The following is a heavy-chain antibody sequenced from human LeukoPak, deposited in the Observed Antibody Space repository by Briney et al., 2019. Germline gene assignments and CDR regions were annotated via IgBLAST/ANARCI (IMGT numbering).Heavy chain of an antibody. J-gene: IGHJ5*02. CDR3: ARARTGFDL. D-gene: IGHD1-1*01. V-gene: IGHV4-59*01. CDR1: GCSISNDC. CDR2: IYYTGST. Sequence: SETLSLTCTVSGCSISNDCWSWIRQPPGKGLECIGYIYYTGSTNYNPSLKSRVTISVDTSKNQLSLKLSSVTAADSAVYYCARARTGFDLWGQGALVTVSS.